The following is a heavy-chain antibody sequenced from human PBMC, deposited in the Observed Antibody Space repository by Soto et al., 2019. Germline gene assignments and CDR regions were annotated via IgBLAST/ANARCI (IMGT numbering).Heavy chain of an antibody. CDR1: GYTFTTYG. V-gene: IGHV1-18*04. CDR3: ARVDSGGWYEVDY. J-gene: IGHJ4*02. CDR2: ISAYNGYT. D-gene: IGHD6-19*01. Sequence: QVQLVQSGAEVKKPGASVKVSCKASGYTFTTYGITWVRQAPGQGLEWMGWISAYNGYTKYAQKFQGRVTMTTDTSTTAAYMELRSLRYDDTAVYYCARVDSGGWYEVDYWGQGTLVTVSS.